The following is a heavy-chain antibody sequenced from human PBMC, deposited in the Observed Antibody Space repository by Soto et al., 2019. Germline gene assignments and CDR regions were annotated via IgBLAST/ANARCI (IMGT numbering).Heavy chain of an antibody. CDR3: TRGPRASSGGTGAY. CDR1: GFSFDSYW. V-gene: IGHV3-74*01. CDR2: IDYDGTTT. D-gene: IGHD2-2*01. Sequence: QLVEAGGGLVQPGGSLRLSCTVSGFSFDSYWMHWVRQAPGQGPVWVSRIDYDGTTTNYADFVKGRFTSSRDNAKNTLYRQRSSLRSEDTAVYYCTRGPRASSGGTGAYWGQGTLVTVSS. J-gene: IGHJ4*02.